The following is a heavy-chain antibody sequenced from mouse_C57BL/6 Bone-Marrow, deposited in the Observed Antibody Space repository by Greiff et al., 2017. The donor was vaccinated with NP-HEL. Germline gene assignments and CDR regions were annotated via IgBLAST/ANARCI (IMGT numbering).Heavy chain of an antibody. CDR2: INPNNGGT. V-gene: IGHV1-26*01. J-gene: IGHJ2*01. D-gene: IGHD2-4*01. CDR3: ARGDYDCYFDY. Sequence: EVQLQQSGPELVKPGASVKISCKASGYTFTDYYMNWVKQSHGKSLEWIGDINPNNGGTSYNQKFKGKATLTVDKSSSTAYMELSSLTSEDSAVYYCARGDYDCYFDYWGQGTTLTVSS. CDR1: GYTFTDYY.